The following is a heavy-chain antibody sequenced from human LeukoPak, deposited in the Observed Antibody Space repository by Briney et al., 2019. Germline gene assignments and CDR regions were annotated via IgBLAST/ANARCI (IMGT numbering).Heavy chain of an antibody. Sequence: SETLSLTCAVYGGSFSGYYWSWIRQPPGKGLEWIGEINHSGSTYYNPSLKSRVTISVDTSKNQFSLKLSSVTAADTAVYYCAKSNGYGLVDIWDQGTMVTVSS. CDR3: AKSNGYGLVDI. V-gene: IGHV4-34*01. D-gene: IGHD3-10*01. CDR2: INHSGST. J-gene: IGHJ3*02. CDR1: GGSFSGYY.